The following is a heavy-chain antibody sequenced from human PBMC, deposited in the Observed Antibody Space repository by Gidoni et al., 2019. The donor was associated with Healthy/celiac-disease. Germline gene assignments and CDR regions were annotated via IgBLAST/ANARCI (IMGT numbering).Heavy chain of an antibody. V-gene: IGHV4-34*01. J-gene: IGHJ3*02. CDR2: INHSGST. Sequence: QVQLQQWGAGLLKPSETLSLTCAGYGGSFSGYYWSWIRQPPGKGLEWIGEINHSGSTNYNPSLKSRVTISVDTSKNQFSLKLSSVTAADTAVYYCARHGVRRDAFDIWGQGTMVTVSS. CDR1: GGSFSGYY. D-gene: IGHD1-1*01. CDR3: ARHGVRRDAFDI.